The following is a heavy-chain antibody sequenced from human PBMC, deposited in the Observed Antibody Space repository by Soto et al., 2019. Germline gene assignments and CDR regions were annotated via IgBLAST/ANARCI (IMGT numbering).Heavy chain of an antibody. Sequence: PGGSLRLSCAASGFTFSSYAMHWVRQAPGKGLEWVAVISYDGSNKYYADSVKGRFTISRDNSKNTLYLQMNSLRAEDTAVYYCARSRITMVRGVPDYWGQGTLVTAPQ. D-gene: IGHD3-10*01. V-gene: IGHV3-30-3*01. CDR1: GFTFSSYA. CDR3: ARSRITMVRGVPDY. J-gene: IGHJ4*02. CDR2: ISYDGSNK.